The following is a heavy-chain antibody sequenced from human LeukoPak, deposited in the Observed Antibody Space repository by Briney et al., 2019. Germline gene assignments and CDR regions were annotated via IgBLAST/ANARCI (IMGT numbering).Heavy chain of an antibody. D-gene: IGHD2-15*01. CDR3: ARGFLIVRRWFDP. Sequence: SETLSLTCAVYGGSFSGYYWSWIRQPPGEGLEWIGEVNHSGSTNYNPSLKSRVTISVDTSKNQFSLKLSSVTAADTAVYYCARGFLIVRRWFDPWGQGTLVTVSS. J-gene: IGHJ5*02. CDR2: VNHSGST. CDR1: GGSFSGYY. V-gene: IGHV4-34*01.